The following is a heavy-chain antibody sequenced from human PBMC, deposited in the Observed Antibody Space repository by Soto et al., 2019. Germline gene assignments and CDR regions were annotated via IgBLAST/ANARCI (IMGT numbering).Heavy chain of an antibody. D-gene: IGHD1-1*01. CDR1: GFTFSDYG. Sequence: QVQLVESGGGVVQPGRSLRLSCVASGFTFSDYGMQWVRQAPGKGLEWVAIILYDGSYKYYADSVKGRFTISRDNSKNTLYLEMNNLRAEASSLYYCAKHSYNSAIDYWGQGTLVTVSS. CDR2: ILYDGSYK. J-gene: IGHJ4*02. V-gene: IGHV3-30*18. CDR3: AKHSYNSAIDY.